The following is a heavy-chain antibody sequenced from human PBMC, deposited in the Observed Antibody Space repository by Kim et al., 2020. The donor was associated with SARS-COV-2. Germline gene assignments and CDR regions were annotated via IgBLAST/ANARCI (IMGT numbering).Heavy chain of an antibody. J-gene: IGHJ6*02. CDR2: T. Sequence: TYYADSRKGRVTISRHNSKTTLYLQMNSLRAEDTAVYYCARDLYYYGMDVWGQGTTVTVSS. V-gene: IGHV3-53*04. CDR3: ARDLYYYGMDV.